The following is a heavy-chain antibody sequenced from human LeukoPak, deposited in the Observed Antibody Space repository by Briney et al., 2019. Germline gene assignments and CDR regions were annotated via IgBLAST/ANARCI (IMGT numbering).Heavy chain of an antibody. Sequence: RGSLRLSCAASGFTFSSYWMHWVRQAPGKGLVWVSRINSDGSSTSYADSVKGRFTISRDNAKNTLYLQMNTLRAEDTAVYYCVSIPGDWGQGILVTVSS. J-gene: IGHJ4*02. D-gene: IGHD7-27*01. V-gene: IGHV3-74*01. CDR1: GFTFSSYW. CDR2: INSDGSST. CDR3: VSIPGD.